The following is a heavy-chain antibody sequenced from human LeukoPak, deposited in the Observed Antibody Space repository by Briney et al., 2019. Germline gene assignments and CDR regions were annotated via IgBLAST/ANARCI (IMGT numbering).Heavy chain of an antibody. CDR1: GGTFSSYA. Sequence: SVKVSCKASGGTFSSYAISWVRQAPGQGLEWMGGIIPIFGTANYAQKFQGRVTITADESTSTAYMELSSLRSEDRAVYYCARLNTYYYDSSGYPMYYFDYWGQGTLVTVSS. CDR2: IIPIFGTA. V-gene: IGHV1-69*01. D-gene: IGHD3-22*01. CDR3: ARLNTYYYDSSGYPMYYFDY. J-gene: IGHJ4*02.